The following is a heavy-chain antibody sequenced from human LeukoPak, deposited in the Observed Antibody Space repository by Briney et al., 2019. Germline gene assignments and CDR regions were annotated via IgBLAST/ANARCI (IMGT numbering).Heavy chain of an antibody. CDR3: ARSGNYYDNSGYYTDY. V-gene: IGHV1-18*01. CDR2: ISTYSGHT. Sequence: ASVKVSCKTSGYSFSTFDINWVRQAPGQGLEWMGWISTYSGHTNYAQKVQGRVTMTTDTSTSTAYMELRTLRSDDTAVYYCARSGNYYDNSGYYTDYWGQGTLITVSS. J-gene: IGHJ4*02. D-gene: IGHD3-22*01. CDR1: GYSFSTFD.